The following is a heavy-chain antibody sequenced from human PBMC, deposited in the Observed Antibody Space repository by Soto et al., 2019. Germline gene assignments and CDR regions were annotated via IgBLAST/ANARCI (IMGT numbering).Heavy chain of an antibody. J-gene: IGHJ4*02. CDR3: AKGATVTTGYFDY. CDR2: ISGSGGST. Sequence: GGSLRLSCAASGFTFISYAMSWVLQAPGKGLEWVSAISGSGGSTYYADSVKGRFTISRDNSKNTLYLQMNSLRAEDTAVYYCAKGATVTTGYFDYWGQGALVTVSS. CDR1: GFTFISYA. V-gene: IGHV3-23*01. D-gene: IGHD4-17*01.